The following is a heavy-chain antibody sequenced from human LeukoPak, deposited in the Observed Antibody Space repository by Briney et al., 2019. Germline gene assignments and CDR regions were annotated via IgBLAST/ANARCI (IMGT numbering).Heavy chain of an antibody. Sequence: PGESLKISCKGSGYSFTTYWIGWVRQMPGKGLEWMGIIYPGDSDTRYSPSFQGQVTISADKSISTAYLQWSSLKASDTAMYYCARGRSFDRYGGYVYYFDYWGQGTLVTVSS. V-gene: IGHV5-51*01. D-gene: IGHD5-12*01. CDR3: ARGRSFDRYGGYVYYFDY. CDR2: IYPGDSDT. J-gene: IGHJ4*02. CDR1: GYSFTTYW.